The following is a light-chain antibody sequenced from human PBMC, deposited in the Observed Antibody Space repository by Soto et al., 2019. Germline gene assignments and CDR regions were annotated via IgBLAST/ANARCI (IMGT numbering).Light chain of an antibody. CDR1: QSVRSY. V-gene: IGKV3-15*01. CDR2: GAS. J-gene: IGKJ2*01. Sequence: EIVMTQSPATLSVSPGDRATLSCRASQSVRSYLAWYQQKPGQSPRLLISGASTRATGFPARFSGSGPGTEFTLTISNLQSEDFAVYYCQQYNNWPYTFGQGTKLEIK. CDR3: QQYNNWPYT.